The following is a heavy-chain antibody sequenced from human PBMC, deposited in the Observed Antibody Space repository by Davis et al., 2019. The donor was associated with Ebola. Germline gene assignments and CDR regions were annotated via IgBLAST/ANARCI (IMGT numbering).Heavy chain of an antibody. CDR2: ITHSGST. CDR1: GGSLNNYY. D-gene: IGHD3-3*01. V-gene: IGHV4-34*01. J-gene: IGHJ4*02. CDR3: ARLLHYDFWTGSRTTY. Sequence: PSETLSLTCAVYGGSLNNYYWSWIRQPPGKGLEWIGEITHSGSTNYHPSLKSRVTISLDTSKNLFSLKLNSASAADTAVYYCARLLHYDFWTGSRTTYWGRGTLVTVSS.